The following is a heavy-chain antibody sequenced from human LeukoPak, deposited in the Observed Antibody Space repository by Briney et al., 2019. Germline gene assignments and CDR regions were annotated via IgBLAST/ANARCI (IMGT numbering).Heavy chain of an antibody. CDR2: ISGSGGST. CDR3: AKLLRGAVVPYFDY. D-gene: IGHD3-10*01. Sequence: GGSLRLSCAASGFTFSSNAMSWVRQGPGKGLEWVSAISGSGGSTYYADSVKGRFTISTDKSKNTLYLQMNSLRAEDTAVYYCAKLLRGAVVPYFDYWGQGTLVTVSS. V-gene: IGHV3-23*01. J-gene: IGHJ4*02. CDR1: GFTFSSNA.